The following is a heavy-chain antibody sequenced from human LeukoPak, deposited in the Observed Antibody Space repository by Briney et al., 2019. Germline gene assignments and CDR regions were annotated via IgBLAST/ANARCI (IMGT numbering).Heavy chain of an antibody. Sequence: GGSLRLSCAASGFTSSSDAVSWVRRAASPGRKGGTAISGSGGSTYYADSVKGRFTISRDTSKKTLYLQMNSLRAEDTAVYYCAAQQWLENWFDPWGQGTLVTVSS. CDR1: GFTSSSDA. CDR2: ISGSGGST. D-gene: IGHD6-19*01. V-gene: IGHV3-23*01. J-gene: IGHJ5*02. CDR3: AAQQWLENWFDP.